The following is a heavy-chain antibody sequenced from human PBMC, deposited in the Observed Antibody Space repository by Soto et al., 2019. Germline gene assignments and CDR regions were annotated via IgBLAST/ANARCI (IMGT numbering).Heavy chain of an antibody. Sequence: SATLSLTCTVSGGSISSSSYYWGWIRQPPGKGLEWIGSIYYSGSTYYNPSLKSRVTISVDTSKNQFSLKLSSVTAADTAVYYCASRRSMVRGVNDAFDIWGQGTMVTVSS. D-gene: IGHD3-10*01. CDR1: GGSISSSSYY. CDR2: IYYSGST. V-gene: IGHV4-39*01. CDR3: ASRRSMVRGVNDAFDI. J-gene: IGHJ3*02.